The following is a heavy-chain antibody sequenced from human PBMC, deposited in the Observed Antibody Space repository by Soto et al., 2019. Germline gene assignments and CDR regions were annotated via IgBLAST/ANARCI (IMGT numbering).Heavy chain of an antibody. J-gene: IGHJ5*01. CDR2: ITGNTGRT. CDR1: GFTFSSNA. V-gene: IGHV3-23*01. D-gene: IGHD3-16*02. Sequence: PGGSLRLSCAASGFTFSSNAMNWVRQAPGKGLEWISSITGNTGRTDYADSVKGRFTVTRDNSKNILNLQMNSLRVEDTAVYYCAKDRVGGYLVPFDNWGQGTRVIVSS. CDR3: AKDRVGGYLVPFDN.